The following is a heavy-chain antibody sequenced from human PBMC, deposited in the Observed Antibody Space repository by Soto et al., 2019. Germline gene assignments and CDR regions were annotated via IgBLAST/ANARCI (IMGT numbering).Heavy chain of an antibody. V-gene: IGHV1-58*01. Sequence: SVEVSCKASGFTFTSSAVQWGRQARGQRLEWIGWIVVGSGKTNYAQKFQERVTITRDMSTSTAYMELSSLRSEDTAVYYCAAGGSSTPYYYYGMDVWGQGTTVTV. J-gene: IGHJ6*02. CDR1: GFTFTSSA. CDR2: IVVGSGKT. D-gene: IGHD6-6*01. CDR3: AAGGSSTPYYYYGMDV.